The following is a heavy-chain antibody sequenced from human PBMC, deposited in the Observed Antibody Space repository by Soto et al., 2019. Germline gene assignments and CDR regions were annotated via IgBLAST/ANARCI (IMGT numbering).Heavy chain of an antibody. D-gene: IGHD3-10*01. CDR2: IYWDDNK. CDR1: GFSLSTSGVG. Sequence: QITLKESGPTLARPTQTLTLTCTFSGFSLSTSGVGVGWIRQPPGKALEWLALIYWDDNKRYSPSLKSRLTITKDTSKNQVVLTMTNMDRVDTAPYHCAHRSGFGELRYWGQGTLVTVSS. V-gene: IGHV2-5*02. CDR3: AHRSGFGELRY. J-gene: IGHJ4*02.